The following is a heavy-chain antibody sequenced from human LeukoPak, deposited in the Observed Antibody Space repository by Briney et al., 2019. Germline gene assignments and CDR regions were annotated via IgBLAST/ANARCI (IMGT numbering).Heavy chain of an antibody. CDR2: IRSKANSYAT. D-gene: IGHD3-16*02. CDR1: GFTFSGSV. V-gene: IGHV3-73*01. CDR3: TTDYYDYVWGSYRPDY. J-gene: IGHJ4*02. Sequence: GGSLRLSCAASGFTFSGSVMHWVRQASGKGLEWVGRIRSKANSYATAYAASVKGRFTISRDDSKNTAYLQMNNLKTEDTAVYYCTTDYYDYVWGSYRPDYWGQGTLVTVSS.